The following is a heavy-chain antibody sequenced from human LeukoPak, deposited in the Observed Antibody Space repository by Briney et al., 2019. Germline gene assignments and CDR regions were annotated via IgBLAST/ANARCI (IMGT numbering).Heavy chain of an antibody. D-gene: IGHD3-22*01. J-gene: IGHJ4*02. CDR3: VRERTNYYDSSGYY. Sequence: PGGSLRLSCAASGFTFSSYWMSCVRQAPGKGLEWVANIKQDGSEKYYVDSVKGRFTISRDNAKNSLYLEMNSLRAEDTAVYYCVRERTNYYDSSGYYWGQGTLVTVSS. V-gene: IGHV3-7*05. CDR2: IKQDGSEK. CDR1: GFTFSSYW.